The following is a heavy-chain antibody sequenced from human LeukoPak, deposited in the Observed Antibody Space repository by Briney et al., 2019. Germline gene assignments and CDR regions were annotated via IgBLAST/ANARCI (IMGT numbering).Heavy chain of an antibody. CDR1: GFTFDDYA. D-gene: IGHD2-2*02. J-gene: IGHJ6*02. Sequence: GGSLRLSCAASGFTFDDYAMHWVRQAPGKGLEWVSGISWNSGSIGYADSVKGRFTISRDNAKNSLYLQMNSLRAEDTALYYCAKDMAAIVPAAIPGEHYYYGMDVWGQGTTVTVSS. CDR2: ISWNSGSI. V-gene: IGHV3-9*01. CDR3: AKDMAAIVPAAIPGEHYYYGMDV.